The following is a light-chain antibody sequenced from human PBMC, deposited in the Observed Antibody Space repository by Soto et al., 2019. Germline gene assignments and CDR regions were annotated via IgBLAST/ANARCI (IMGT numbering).Light chain of an antibody. J-gene: IGLJ2*01. CDR2: GNT. Sequence: QAVVTQPPSVSGAPGQWVTISCTGSSSNIGSGFAVHWYQQLPGTAPTLLIYGNTNRPSGVPHRFSGSKSGSSASLAVTGLQAEDEANYYCQCYDSSLRGLVFGGGTKLTVL. CDR3: QCYDSSLRGLV. V-gene: IGLV1-40*01. CDR1: SSNIGSGFA.